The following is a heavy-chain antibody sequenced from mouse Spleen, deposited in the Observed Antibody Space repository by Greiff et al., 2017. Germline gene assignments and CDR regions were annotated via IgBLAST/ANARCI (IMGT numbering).Heavy chain of an antibody. D-gene: IGHD2-5*01. CDR1: GYAFSSSW. CDR3: ARSHNSNYPYYLDY. CDR2: IYPGDGDT. V-gene: IGHV1-82*01. Sequence: QVQLKQSGPELVKPGASVKISCKASGYAFSSSWMNWVKQRPGKGLEWIGRIYPGDGDTNYNGKFKGKATLTADKSSSTAYMQLSSLTSEDSAVYCCARSHNSNYPYYLDYWGQGTTPTSSS. J-gene: IGHJ2*01.